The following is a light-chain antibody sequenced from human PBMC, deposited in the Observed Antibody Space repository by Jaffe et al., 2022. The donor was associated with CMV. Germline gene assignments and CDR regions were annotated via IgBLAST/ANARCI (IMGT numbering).Light chain of an antibody. CDR1: SSNIGTNT. CDR2: RNN. J-gene: IGLJ7*01. V-gene: IGLV1-44*01. CDR3: AAWDDSLSGPV. Sequence: QSVLTQPPSASGTPGQRVTISCSGSSSNIGTNTVNWYQQLPGTVPKLLIYRNNQRPSGVPDRFSGSKSDTSASLDISGLQSEDEADYYCAAWDDSLSGPVFGGGTQLTVL.